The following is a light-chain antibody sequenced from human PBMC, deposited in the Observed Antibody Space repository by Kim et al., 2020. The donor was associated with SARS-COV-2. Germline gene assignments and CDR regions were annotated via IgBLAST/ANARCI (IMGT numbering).Light chain of an antibody. Sequence: DIQMTQSPSSLSASVGDRVTISCRASQDIGNDLAWYQQKPGRVPSLLISETSTVHSGVPSRFSGSGSGTDFTLTISSLQPEDVATYYCQKCDSAPLTFGGGTKVDIK. CDR2: ETS. J-gene: IGKJ4*01. V-gene: IGKV1-27*01. CDR3: QKCDSAPLT. CDR1: QDIGND.